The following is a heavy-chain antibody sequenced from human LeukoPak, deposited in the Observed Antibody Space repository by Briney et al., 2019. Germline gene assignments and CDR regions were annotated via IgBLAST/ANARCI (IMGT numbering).Heavy chain of an antibody. V-gene: IGHV1-46*01. CDR3: ARDGSTFDY. CDR1: GYSFTTYY. CDR2: LNPSDGST. Sequence: ASVKVSCKASGYSFTTYYIHWVRQAPGQGLEWMGILNPSDGSTSYAQKFQGRVTLTRDTSTSSVYMELSSLRSEDTAVYYCARDGSTFDYWGQGTLVTVSS. J-gene: IGHJ4*02.